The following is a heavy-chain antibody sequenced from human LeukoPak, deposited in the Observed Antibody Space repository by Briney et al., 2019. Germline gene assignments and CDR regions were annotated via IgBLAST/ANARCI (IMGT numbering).Heavy chain of an antibody. J-gene: IGHJ6*03. V-gene: IGHV4-34*01. CDR1: GGSFSGYY. Sequence: SETLSLTCAVYGGSFSGYYWSWIRQPPGKGLEWIGEINHSGSTNYNPSLKSRVTISVDTSKNQFSLKLSSVTAADTAVYYCARIVVPVAISYYYYYYMDVWGKGTTVTVSS. CDR2: INHSGST. D-gene: IGHD2-2*01. CDR3: ARIVVPVAISYYYYYYMDV.